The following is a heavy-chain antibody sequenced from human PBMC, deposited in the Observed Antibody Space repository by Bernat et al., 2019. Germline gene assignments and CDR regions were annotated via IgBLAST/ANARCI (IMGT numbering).Heavy chain of an antibody. CDR1: GFTFDDYT. V-gene: IGHV3-43*01. Sequence: EVQLVESGGVVVQPGGSLRLSCAASGFTFDDYTMHWVRQAPGKGLEWVSLISWDGGSTYYADSVKGRFTISRDNSKNSLYLQMNSLRTEDTALYYCAKDGLRYQPYPTINWFDPWGQGTLVTVSS. J-gene: IGHJ5*02. CDR3: AKDGLRYQPYPTINWFDP. D-gene: IGHD2-2*01. CDR2: ISWDGGST.